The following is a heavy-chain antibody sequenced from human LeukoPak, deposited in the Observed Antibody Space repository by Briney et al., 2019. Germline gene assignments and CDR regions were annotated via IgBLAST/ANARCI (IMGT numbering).Heavy chain of an antibody. CDR2: IYTSGST. CDR3: ARDTAEGVADHPFDR. D-gene: IGHD3-10*01. Sequence: SQTLSLTCTVSGGSISSGSYYWSWIRQPAGKGLEWIGRIYTSGSTNYNPSLKSRVTISVDTSKNQFSLKLSSVTAADTAVYYCARDTAEGVADHPFDRGGQGTLVTVSS. CDR1: GGSISSGSYY. J-gene: IGHJ5*02. V-gene: IGHV4-61*02.